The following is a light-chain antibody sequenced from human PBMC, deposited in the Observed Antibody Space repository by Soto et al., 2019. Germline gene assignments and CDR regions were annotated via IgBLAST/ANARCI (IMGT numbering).Light chain of an antibody. Sequence: EMMMTQSPATLSVYTGEGATLSCRASQSVSSNLAWYQHKPGQAPRLLIYDASKRATGIPARFSGSGSGTDFTLTISSLEPEDFAVYYCQQRSNWPPTWTFGQGTKVDIK. CDR2: DAS. CDR3: QQRSNWPPTWT. V-gene: IGKV3-11*01. CDR1: QSVSSN. J-gene: IGKJ1*01.